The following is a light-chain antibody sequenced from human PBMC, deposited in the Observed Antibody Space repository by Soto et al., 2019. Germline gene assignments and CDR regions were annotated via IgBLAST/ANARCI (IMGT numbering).Light chain of an antibody. CDR3: QQSYYNPT. Sequence: DIQMTQSPSTLSATAGDRVTITCRASQSISSWLAWYQQKPGKAPNLLIYDISTLQSGVPSRFSGSGSRTDFTLTLSSLQHEDFATYYCQQSYYNPTSGQGTKVDIK. V-gene: IGKV1-39*01. CDR2: DIS. J-gene: IGKJ1*01. CDR1: QSISSW.